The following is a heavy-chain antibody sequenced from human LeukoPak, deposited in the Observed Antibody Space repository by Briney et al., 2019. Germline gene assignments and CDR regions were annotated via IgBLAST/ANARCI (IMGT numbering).Heavy chain of an antibody. CDR3: ARDAYGDYYFDY. Sequence: PGGSLRLSCAASEFTFSSYWMSWVRQAPGKGLEWVANIKQDGSEKYYVDSVKGRFTISRDNAKNSLYLQMNSLRAEDTAVYYCARDAYGDYYFDYWGQGTLVTVSS. D-gene: IGHD4-17*01. CDR1: EFTFSSYW. J-gene: IGHJ4*02. CDR2: IKQDGSEK. V-gene: IGHV3-7*01.